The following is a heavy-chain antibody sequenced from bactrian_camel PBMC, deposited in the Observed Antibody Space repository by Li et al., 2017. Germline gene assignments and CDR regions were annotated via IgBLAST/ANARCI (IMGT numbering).Heavy chain of an antibody. D-gene: IGHD5*01. J-gene: IGHJ4*01. CDR2: INFAGTTT. Sequence: HVQLVESGGGSVQAGGSLRLSCDYSRCTGTSDCMTWFRQAPGQEREGVAGINFAGTTTYYRDSVKGRFTTSHDKAKNAMYLHLNNLKPEDTAVYYCAARGTSAFFTECPTDRSRYNDWGQGTQVTVS. V-gene: IGHV3S6*01. CDR3: AARGTSAFFTECPTDRSRYND. CDR1: RCTGTSDC.